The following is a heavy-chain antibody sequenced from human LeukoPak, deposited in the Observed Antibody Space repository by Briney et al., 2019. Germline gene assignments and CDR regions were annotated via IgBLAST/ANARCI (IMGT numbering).Heavy chain of an antibody. CDR3: ASLQRIRLWNYNWFDP. V-gene: IGHV3-21*01. D-gene: IGHD5-18*01. CDR2: ITSSSGHM. J-gene: IGHJ5*02. CDR1: GFTFSSYA. Sequence: GGSLRLSCAASGFTFSSYAMNWVRQAPGKGLEWVSSITSSSGHMYYADSVKGRFTISRDNAKNSLYLQMNSLRAEDTAVYYCASLQRIRLWNYNWFDPWGQGTLVTVSS.